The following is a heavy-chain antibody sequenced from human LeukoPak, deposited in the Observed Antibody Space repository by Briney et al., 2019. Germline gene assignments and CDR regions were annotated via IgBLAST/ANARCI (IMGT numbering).Heavy chain of an antibody. J-gene: IGHJ4*02. V-gene: IGHV3-30-3*01. D-gene: IGHD2-8*01. CDR1: GFTFSNYA. CDR2: ISYDGSSK. Sequence: GGSLRLSCAASGFTFSNYAMHWVRQAPGKGLEWVANISYDGSSKYYADSVKGRLTISRDNSKNTLYLQMNTLRAEDTAVYYCASMLASDYWGQGTLVTVSS. CDR3: ASMLASDY.